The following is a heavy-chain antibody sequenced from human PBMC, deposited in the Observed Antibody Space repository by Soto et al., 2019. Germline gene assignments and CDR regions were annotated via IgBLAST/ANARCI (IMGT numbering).Heavy chain of an antibody. J-gene: IGHJ4*02. D-gene: IGHD5-12*01. CDR3: ARGWLGGVASIRGDY. CDR2: ISSSRGPI. V-gene: IGHV3-48*01. Sequence: EVQLVEFGGGLVQPGGSLRLSCAASGFTFSSYSMNWVRQAPGKGLEWVSYISSSRGPIYYADSVKGRFTISRENAKNSPYLQMNSLRAEDTAVYYCARGWLGGVASIRGDYWGQGTLVTVSS. CDR1: GFTFSSYS.